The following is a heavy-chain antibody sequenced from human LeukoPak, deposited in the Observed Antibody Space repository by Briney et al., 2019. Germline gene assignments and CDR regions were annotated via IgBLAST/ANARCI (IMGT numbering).Heavy chain of an antibody. Sequence: PGGSLRLSCEASGINLADYTMHWVRQAPGKGLEWVSLISWDSGATFYTDSVKGRFTISRDNAENSLYLQMNSLRAEDTALYHCARYHGSGIDWYFDLWGRGTLVTVSS. D-gene: IGHD2-15*01. CDR1: GINLADYT. J-gene: IGHJ2*01. V-gene: IGHV3-43*01. CDR2: ISWDSGAT. CDR3: ARYHGSGIDWYFDL.